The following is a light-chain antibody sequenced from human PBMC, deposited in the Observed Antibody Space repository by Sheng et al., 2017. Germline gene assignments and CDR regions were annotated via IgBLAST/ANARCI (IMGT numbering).Light chain of an antibody. CDR1: QSVLYNSKNKNY. V-gene: IGKV4-1*01. J-gene: IGKJ2*01. Sequence: DIVMTQSPDSLAVSLGERATINCKSSQSVLYNSKNKNYLAWYQQKPRQPPKLLIYWASTRESGVPDRFSGSGSGTDFTLTISSLQAEDVAVYYCQQYYSPPHTFGQGTKLEI. CDR3: QQYYSPPHT. CDR2: WAS.